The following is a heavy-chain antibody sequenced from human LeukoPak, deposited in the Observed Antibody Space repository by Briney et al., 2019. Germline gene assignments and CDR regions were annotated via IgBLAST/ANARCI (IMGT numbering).Heavy chain of an antibody. CDR3: ARQSSGDLIDY. V-gene: IGHV4-31*03. CDR2: IYYSGST. D-gene: IGHD4-17*01. CDR1: GGSISSGGYY. J-gene: IGHJ4*02. Sequence: SETLSLTCTVSGGSISSGGYYWSWIRQHPGKGLEWIGYIYYSGSTYYNPSLKSRVTISVDTSKNQFSLELSSVTAADTAVYYCARQSSGDLIDYWGQGTLVTVSS.